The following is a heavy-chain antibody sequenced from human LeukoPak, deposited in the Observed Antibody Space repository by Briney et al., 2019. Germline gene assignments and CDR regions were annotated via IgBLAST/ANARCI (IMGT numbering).Heavy chain of an antibody. CDR1: GGSISRYY. V-gene: IGHV4-59*01. J-gene: IGHJ6*04. CDR2: IYYSGST. CDR3: ARMTYDPHGVDV. Sequence: SETLSLTCTVSGGSISRYYWSWIRQPPGKGLEWIGNIYYSGSTNYNPSLKSRVTISVDTSKNQFSLKLSSVTAADTAVYYCARMTYDPHGVDVWGKGTTVTVSS. D-gene: IGHD5-12*01.